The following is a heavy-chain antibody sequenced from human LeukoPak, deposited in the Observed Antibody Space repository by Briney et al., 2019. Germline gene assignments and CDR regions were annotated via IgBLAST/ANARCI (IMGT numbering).Heavy chain of an antibody. J-gene: IGHJ6*02. V-gene: IGHV3-7*01. CDR3: ARDSGYGMDV. Sequence: GGSLRLSCAASGLTFNSYWMSWVRQAPGKGLEWVANIKQDGSEKYSVDSVKGRFTISRDNAKSSLYLQMNSLRAEDTAVYYCARDSGYGMDVWGQGTTVTVSS. CDR1: GLTFNSYW. D-gene: IGHD6-13*01. CDR2: IKQDGSEK.